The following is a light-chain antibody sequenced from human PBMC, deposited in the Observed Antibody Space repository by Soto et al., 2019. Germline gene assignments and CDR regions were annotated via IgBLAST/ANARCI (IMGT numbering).Light chain of an antibody. J-gene: IGLJ1*01. CDR2: SNN. V-gene: IGLV1-44*01. CDR3: AAWDDSLRGGV. CDR1: SSNIGSNT. Sequence: QSALTQPPSASGTHGQRVTISCSGSSSNIGSNTVNWYQQLPGTAPKLLIYSNNQRPSGVPDRFSGSKSGTSASLAISGLQSEDEADYYCAAWDDSLRGGVFGTGTKVTVL.